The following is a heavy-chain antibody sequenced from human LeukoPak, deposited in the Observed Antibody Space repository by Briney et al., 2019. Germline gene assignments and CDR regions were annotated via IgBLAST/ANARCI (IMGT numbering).Heavy chain of an antibody. Sequence: PGGSLRLSCAASGITLSSYAMNWVRQAPGKGLEWVSAISESGENTHCADSVKGRFTISRDNSQNTLYLQMNSLRAEDTAIYYCAKQFVACWGQGTLVTVSS. CDR3: AKQFVAC. J-gene: IGHJ4*02. V-gene: IGHV3-23*01. D-gene: IGHD3-10*01. CDR1: GITLSSYA. CDR2: ISESGENT.